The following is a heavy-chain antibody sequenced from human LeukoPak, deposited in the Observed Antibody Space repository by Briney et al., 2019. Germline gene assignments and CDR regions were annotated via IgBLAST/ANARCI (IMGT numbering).Heavy chain of an antibody. V-gene: IGHV4-39*01. CDR2: IYYSGST. CDR3: ARHYGP. Sequence: GSLRLSCAASGFTFSSYVMSWVRQAPGKGLEWIGSIYYSGSTYYNPSLKSRVTISVDTSKNQFSLKLNSVTATDTAVYYCARHYGPWGQGTLVTVSS. CDR1: GFTFSSYV. J-gene: IGHJ1*01. D-gene: IGHD3-10*01.